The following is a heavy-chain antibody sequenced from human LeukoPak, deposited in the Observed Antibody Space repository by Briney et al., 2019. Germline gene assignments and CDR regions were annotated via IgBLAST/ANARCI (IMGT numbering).Heavy chain of an antibody. Sequence: SETLSLTCTVSGGSISSYYWSWIRQPPGKGLEWIGYIYYSGSTNYNPSLKSRVTISVDTSKNQFSLELSSVTAADTAVYYCARDGTVTNHYYYYGMDVWGQGTTVTVSS. CDR3: ARDGTVTNHYYYYGMDV. J-gene: IGHJ6*02. V-gene: IGHV4-59*01. D-gene: IGHD4-17*01. CDR2: IYYSGST. CDR1: GGSISSYY.